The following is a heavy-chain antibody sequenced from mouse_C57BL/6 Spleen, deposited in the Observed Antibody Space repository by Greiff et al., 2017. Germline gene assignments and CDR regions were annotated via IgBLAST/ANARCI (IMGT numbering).Heavy chain of an antibody. CDR2: IDPSDSYT. V-gene: IGHV1-69*01. CDR3: ARMGNYDYEGY. J-gene: IGHJ2*01. D-gene: IGHD2-4*01. CDR1: GYTFTSYW. Sequence: VQLQQPGAELVMPGASVKLSCKASGYTFTSYWMHWVKQRPGQGLEWIGEIDPSDSYTNYTQKFKGKSTLTVDKSSSTAYMQRSSLTSEDSAVYYCARMGNYDYEGYWGQGTTLTVSS.